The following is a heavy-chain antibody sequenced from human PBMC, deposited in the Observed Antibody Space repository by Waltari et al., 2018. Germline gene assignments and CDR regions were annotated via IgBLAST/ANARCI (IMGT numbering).Heavy chain of an antibody. V-gene: IGHV4-59*01. CDR1: GGSISSYY. J-gene: IGHJ3*02. CDR3: ARDLAWSGKWTTVSHDAFDI. Sequence: QVQLQESGPGLVKPSETLSLTCTVSGGSISSYYWSWIRQPPGKGLEWIGYIYYSGSTTDNPSVKSLVTISVDTCKNQVSLKLSSVTAADTAVYYCARDLAWSGKWTTVSHDAFDIWGQGTMVTVSS. D-gene: IGHD4-4*01. CDR2: IYYSGST.